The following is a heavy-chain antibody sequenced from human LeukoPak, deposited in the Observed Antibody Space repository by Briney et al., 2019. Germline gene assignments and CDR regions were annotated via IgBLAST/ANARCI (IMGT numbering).Heavy chain of an antibody. CDR2: IYYSGST. V-gene: IGHV4-31*03. CDR3: ARGSRIRYFDY. D-gene: IGHD2/OR15-2a*01. J-gene: IGHJ4*02. Sequence: PSETLSLTCTVSVGSTSSGGYYWSWIRQHPGKGLEWIGYIYYSGSTYYNPSLKSRVTISEDTSKNQFSLKLSSVTAADTAVYYCARGSRIRYFDYWGQGTLVTVSS. CDR1: VGSTSSGGYY.